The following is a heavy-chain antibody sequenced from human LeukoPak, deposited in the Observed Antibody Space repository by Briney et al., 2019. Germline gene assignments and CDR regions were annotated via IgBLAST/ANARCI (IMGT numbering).Heavy chain of an antibody. V-gene: IGHV3-30*18. CDR3: AKGRLRYLLGGVDY. J-gene: IGHJ4*02. CDR2: ISYDGSNK. Sequence: PGGSLRLSCAASGFTFSSYGMHWVRQAPGKGLEWVAVISYDGSNKYYADSVKGRFTISRDNSKNTLYLQMNSLRAEDTAVYYCAKGRLRYLLGGVDYWGQGTLVTVSS. D-gene: IGHD3-9*01. CDR1: GFTFSSYG.